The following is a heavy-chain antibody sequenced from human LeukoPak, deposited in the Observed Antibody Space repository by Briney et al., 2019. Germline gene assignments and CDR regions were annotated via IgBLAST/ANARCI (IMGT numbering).Heavy chain of an antibody. CDR2: ISAYNGNT. D-gene: IGHD5-12*01. CDR3: ARSSGYDDAFDI. V-gene: IGHV1-18*01. CDR1: GYTFTSYG. J-gene: IGHJ3*02. Sequence: ASVKVSCKASGYTFTSYGISWVRQAPGQGLEWMGWISAYNGNTNYAQKLQGRVTMTTDTSTSTAYMELSSLRSEDTAVYYCARSSGYDDAFDIWGQGTMVTVSS.